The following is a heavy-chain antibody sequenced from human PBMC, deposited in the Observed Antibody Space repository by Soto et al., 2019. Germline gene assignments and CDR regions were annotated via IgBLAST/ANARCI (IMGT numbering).Heavy chain of an antibody. CDR1: GYTFTSYG. CDR3: ARGGYYDSSGSRNYHYYGMNV. D-gene: IGHD3-22*01. V-gene: IGHV1-18*01. J-gene: IGHJ6*02. Sequence: ASVKVSCKASGYTFTSYGINWVRQAPGQGLEWLGWISPYDGYTNYAQILQGRVYMTTDTFTKTAYMELRSLRSDDTAMYYCARGGYYDSSGSRNYHYYGMNVWGQGTTVTGSS. CDR2: ISPYDGYT.